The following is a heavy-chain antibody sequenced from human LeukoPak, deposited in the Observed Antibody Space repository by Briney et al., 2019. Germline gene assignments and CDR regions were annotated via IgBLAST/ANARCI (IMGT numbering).Heavy chain of an antibody. D-gene: IGHD3-22*01. CDR1: GFAFSGSA. Sequence: GGSLRLSCAASGFAFSGSAMHWVRQASGKGLEWVGRIRSKANSYATAYAASVKGRFTISRDDSKNTAYLQMNSLKTEDTAVYYCTRRLFGSSGYSVDYWGQGTLVTVSS. J-gene: IGHJ4*02. V-gene: IGHV3-73*01. CDR2: IRSKANSYAT. CDR3: TRRLFGSSGYSVDY.